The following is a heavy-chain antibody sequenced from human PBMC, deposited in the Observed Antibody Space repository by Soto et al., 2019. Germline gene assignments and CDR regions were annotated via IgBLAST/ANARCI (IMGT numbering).Heavy chain of an antibody. Sequence: GASVKVSCKASGYTFTGYYMHWVRQAPGQGLEWMGWINPNSGGTNYAQKFQGWVTMTRDTSISTAYMELSRLRSDDTAVYYCARGKSYDFWRLHTPGAFDYWGQGTLVTVSS. CDR1: GYTFTGYY. CDR2: INPNSGGT. V-gene: IGHV1-2*04. D-gene: IGHD3-3*01. CDR3: ARGKSYDFWRLHTPGAFDY. J-gene: IGHJ4*02.